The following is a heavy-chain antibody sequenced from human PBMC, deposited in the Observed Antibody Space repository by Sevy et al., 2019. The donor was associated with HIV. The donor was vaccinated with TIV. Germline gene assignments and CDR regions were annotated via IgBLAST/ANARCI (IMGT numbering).Heavy chain of an antibody. CDR3: ARRAGWNERSDAFDI. V-gene: IGHV5-51*01. J-gene: IGHJ3*02. D-gene: IGHD1-1*01. Sequence: GESLKISCKGSGYSFTSYWIGWVRQMPGKGLEWMGMIYPGDSDTRFSPSFQGQVTISADKSISTAYLQWSSLKASDTAMYYCARRAGWNERSDAFDIWGQGTMVTVSS. CDR2: IYPGDSDT. CDR1: GYSFTSYW.